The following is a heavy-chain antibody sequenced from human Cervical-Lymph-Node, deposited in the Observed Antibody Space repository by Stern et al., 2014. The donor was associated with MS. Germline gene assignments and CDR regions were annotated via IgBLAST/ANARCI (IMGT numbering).Heavy chain of an antibody. CDR1: GYTFATFA. CDR3: ARGRGVVLAASYFDY. Sequence: VHLVESGAEVKKPGASVKVSCKASGYTFATFAVHWVRQAPGQRLEWMGWIAASNGNTKYSQKFQDRLTFTRDTSANTVYMELSSLRSEDTAVYFCARGRGVVLAASYFDYWGQGTLLTVSS. J-gene: IGHJ4*02. CDR2: IAASNGNT. V-gene: IGHV1-3*01. D-gene: IGHD2-15*01.